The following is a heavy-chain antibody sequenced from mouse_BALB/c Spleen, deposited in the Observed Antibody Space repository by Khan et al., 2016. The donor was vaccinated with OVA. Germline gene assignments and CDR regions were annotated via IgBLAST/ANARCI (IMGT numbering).Heavy chain of an antibody. CDR3: AGSIYYGNSLYAMDY. CDR1: GYTFTSYW. V-gene: IGHV1S41*01. CDR2: VAPGSGST. D-gene: IGHD1-1*01. J-gene: IGHJ4*01. Sequence: DLVKPGASVKLSCKASGYTFTSYWINWIKERPGQGLEWIGRVAPGSGSTSYNEMFKAKATLTIDALSRTVYSQPRSLSSEYSAVYLCAGSIYYGNSLYAMDYWGEGTSVTVSS.